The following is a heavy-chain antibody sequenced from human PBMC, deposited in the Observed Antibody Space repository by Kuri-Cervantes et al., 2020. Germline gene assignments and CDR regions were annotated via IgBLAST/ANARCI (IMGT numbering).Heavy chain of an antibody. D-gene: IGHD6-13*01. CDR1: GFSLSTSGVG. CDR2: IYWDDDK. V-gene: IGHV2-5*02. Sequence: SGPTLVKPTQTRTLTCAFSGFSLSTSGVGVGWIRQPPGKALEWLALIYWDDDKRYSPYLKSRLTITKDTSKNQVVLTMTNMDPVDTATYYCARTLAQQEGDYWGPGTLVTVSS. J-gene: IGHJ4*02. CDR3: ARTLAQQEGDY.